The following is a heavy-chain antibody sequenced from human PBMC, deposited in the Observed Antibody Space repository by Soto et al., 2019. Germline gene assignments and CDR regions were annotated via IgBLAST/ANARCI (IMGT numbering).Heavy chain of an antibody. CDR3: AREGGYVDY. D-gene: IGHD1-1*01. CDR2: LHESGDF. J-gene: IGHJ4*02. V-gene: IGHV4-39*02. Sequence: PSETLSLPCTVSGGPISSSSHYWGWIRQSPGTGLDWIGSLHESGDFYYNPSLKSRVTISVDTSKNQFSLKLISVTGADSAIYYCAREGGYVDYWGQGTLVTVSS. CDR1: GGPISSSSHY.